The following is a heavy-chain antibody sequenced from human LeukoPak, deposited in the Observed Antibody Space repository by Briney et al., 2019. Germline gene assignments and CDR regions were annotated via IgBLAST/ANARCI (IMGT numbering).Heavy chain of an antibody. CDR2: ISGDGSVT. D-gene: IGHD6-6*01. CDR1: GFTLRNYW. CDR3: ARYSSSSGGASYYLDY. V-gene: IGHV3-74*01. J-gene: IGHJ4*01. Sequence: GGSLRLSCTASGFTLRNYWMHWVRQVPGKRLVWASRISGDGSVTNYADSVQGRFTISRDNAKNILYLQINNLRSEDTAVYYCARYSSSSGGASYYLDYWGHGTLITVSS.